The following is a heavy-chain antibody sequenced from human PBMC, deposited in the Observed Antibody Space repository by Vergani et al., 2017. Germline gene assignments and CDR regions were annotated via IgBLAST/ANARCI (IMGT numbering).Heavy chain of an antibody. Sequence: EVQLLESGGGLVQPGGSLRLSCAASGFTFSSYAMSWVRQAPGKGLEWVSAISGSGGSTYYADSVKGLFTISRDNSKNTLYLQMNSLRAEDTAVYYCAKSFIRGYCSGGSCYPYYFDYWGQGTLVTVSS. J-gene: IGHJ4*02. CDR2: ISGSGGST. CDR1: GFTFSSYA. V-gene: IGHV3-23*01. D-gene: IGHD2-15*01. CDR3: AKSFIRGYCSGGSCYPYYFDY.